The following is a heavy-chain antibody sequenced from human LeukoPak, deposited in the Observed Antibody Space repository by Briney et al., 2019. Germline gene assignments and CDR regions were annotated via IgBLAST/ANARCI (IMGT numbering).Heavy chain of an antibody. CDR2: IAYDGSNE. D-gene: IGHD3-3*01. CDR1: GFTFNNYG. Sequence: PGGFLRLSCVVSGFTFNNYGMHWVRQAPGKGLDWGASIAYDGSNENYAESVKGRFTISRDNSKNTLYLQLNSLRAEDTAVYYCARPSGSVTIFGVVDYFDYWGQGSLVTVSS. CDR3: ARPSGSVTIFGVVDYFDY. J-gene: IGHJ4*02. V-gene: IGHV3-30*03.